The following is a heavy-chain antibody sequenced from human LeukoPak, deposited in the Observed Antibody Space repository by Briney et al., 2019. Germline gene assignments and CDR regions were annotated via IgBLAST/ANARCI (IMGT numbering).Heavy chain of an antibody. V-gene: IGHV4-34*01. CDR2: VNHSGYT. J-gene: IGHJ4*02. Sequence: SETLSLTCDVSGVSFSSYYWSWIRQSPEKGLEWIGEVNHSGYTNYNPSLKGRVTISVDTSKNQFSLKLSSVTAADTAVYYCARQLYGSDYWGQGTLVTVSS. D-gene: IGHD4-17*01. CDR1: GVSFSSYY. CDR3: ARQLYGSDY.